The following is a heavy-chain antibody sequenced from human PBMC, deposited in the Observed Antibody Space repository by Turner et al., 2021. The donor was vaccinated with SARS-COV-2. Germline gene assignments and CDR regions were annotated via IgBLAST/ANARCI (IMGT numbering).Heavy chain of an antibody. Sequence: EVHLVESGGGLVQPGGYLRLSCVASGFTFSTYSMNWVRQAPGKGLEWVSYIDSSSSTIYYADSVKGRFTISRDNAKNSLYLQMNSLRADDTAVYYCASPFDYWGQGTLVTVSS. CDR3: ASPFDY. J-gene: IGHJ4*02. CDR2: IDSSSSTI. V-gene: IGHV3-48*01. CDR1: GFTFSTYS.